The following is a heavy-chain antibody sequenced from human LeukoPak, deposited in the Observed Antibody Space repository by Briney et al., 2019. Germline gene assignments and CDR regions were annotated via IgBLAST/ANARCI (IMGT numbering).Heavy chain of an antibody. Sequence: GGSLRLSCAASDFTCSTYSMNWVRQAPGKGLEWVAYISMTIDTTYYTDSVKGRFTISRDHAKNTLYLQMNSLRAEDTAVYYCARGYYDFWSGYLGYWGQGTLVTVSS. J-gene: IGHJ4*02. D-gene: IGHD3-3*01. CDR2: ISMTIDTT. CDR1: DFTCSTYS. CDR3: ARGYYDFWSGYLGY. V-gene: IGHV3-48*01.